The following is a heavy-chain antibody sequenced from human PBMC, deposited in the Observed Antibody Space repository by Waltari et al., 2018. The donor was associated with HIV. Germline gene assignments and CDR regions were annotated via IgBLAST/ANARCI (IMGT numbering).Heavy chain of an antibody. Sequence: QVHLVQSGAELRKPGASVTVSCKASGYTFTIYGITWARQAPGQGLEWMGWISGYNGDTKYAQKVRGRVTMTTDTSTSTAYLEMGSLRFDDTAVYYCARDHYYGSSGYYSDYWGQGTLVTVSS. D-gene: IGHD3-22*01. CDR3: ARDHYYGSSGYYSDY. V-gene: IGHV1-18*01. CDR2: ISGYNGDT. J-gene: IGHJ4*02. CDR1: GYTFTIYG.